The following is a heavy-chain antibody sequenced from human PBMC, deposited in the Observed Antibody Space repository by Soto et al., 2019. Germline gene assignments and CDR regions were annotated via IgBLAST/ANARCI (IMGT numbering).Heavy chain of an antibody. CDR3: AGRYDSSGYYTDV. CDR2: ISSSSSYI. V-gene: IGHV3-21*01. D-gene: IGHD3-22*01. CDR1: GFTFSSYW. Sequence: GGSLRLSCAASGFTFSSYWMHWVRQAPGKWLEWVSSISSSSSYIYYADSVKGRFTISRDNAKNSLYLQMNSLRAEDTAVYYCAGRYDSSGYYTDVWGQGTLVTVSS. J-gene: IGHJ4*02.